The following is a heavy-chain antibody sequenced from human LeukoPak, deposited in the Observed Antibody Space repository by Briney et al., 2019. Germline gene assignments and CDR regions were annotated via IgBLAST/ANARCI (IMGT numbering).Heavy chain of an antibody. CDR1: TXSXYA. CDR3: ARDSGRLSGYPDY. CDR2: ISYDGSNK. D-gene: IGHD3-22*01. V-gene: IGHV3-30*04. Sequence: TXSXYAMHWVRQAPGKGLEWVAVISYDGSNKYYADSVKGRFTISRDNSKNTLYLQMNSLRAEDTAVYYCARDSGRLSGYPDYWGQGTLVTVSS. J-gene: IGHJ4*02.